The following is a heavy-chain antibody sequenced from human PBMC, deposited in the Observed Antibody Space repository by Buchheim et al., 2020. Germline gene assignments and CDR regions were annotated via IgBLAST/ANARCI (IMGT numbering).Heavy chain of an antibody. CDR1: GFTFSSYW. Sequence: EVQLVESGGGLVQPGGSLRLSCAASGFTFSSYWMSWVRQAPGKGLEWVANIKQDGSEKYYVDSVKGRFTISRDNAKNSLYLQMNSLRAEDTAVYYCAKSYDSSRVLYYYFDYWGQGTL. CDR2: IKQDGSEK. V-gene: IGHV3-7*03. CDR3: AKSYDSSRVLYYYFDY. J-gene: IGHJ4*02. D-gene: IGHD3-22*01.